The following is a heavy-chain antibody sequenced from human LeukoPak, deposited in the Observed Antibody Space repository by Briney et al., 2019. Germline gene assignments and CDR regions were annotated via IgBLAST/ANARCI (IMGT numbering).Heavy chain of an antibody. CDR3: AELGITMIGGV. D-gene: IGHD3-10*02. J-gene: IGHJ6*04. V-gene: IGHV3-21*01. CDR2: ISSSSTYI. CDR1: GFTFSSYT. Sequence: PGGSLRLSCVASGFTFSSYTMSWVRQAPGKGLEWVSSISSSSTYIYYADSVRGRFTISRDNAKNSLYLQMNSLRAEDTAVYYCAELGITMIGGVWGKGTTVTISS.